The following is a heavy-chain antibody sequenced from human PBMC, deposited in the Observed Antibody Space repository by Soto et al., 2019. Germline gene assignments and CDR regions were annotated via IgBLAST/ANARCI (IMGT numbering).Heavy chain of an antibody. CDR3: AKDPGFREYDFWSGYYSLPDGMDV. J-gene: IGHJ6*02. D-gene: IGHD3-3*01. V-gene: IGHV3-23*01. CDR2: ISGSGGST. CDR1: GFTFSSYA. Sequence: PGGSLRLSCAASGFTFSSYAMSWVRQAPGKGLEWVSAISGSGGSTYYADSVKGRFTISRDNSKNTLYLQMNSLRAEDTAVYYCAKDPGFREYDFWSGYYSLPDGMDVWGQGTTVTVSS.